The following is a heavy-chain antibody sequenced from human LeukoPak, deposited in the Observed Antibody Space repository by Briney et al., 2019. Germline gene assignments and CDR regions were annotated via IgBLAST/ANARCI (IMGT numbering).Heavy chain of an antibody. CDR1: GGFISSYY. Sequence: PSETLYLTCPVSGGFISSYYWSWFRKPPGKGLEWFGYIYYSGSTNYNPSLKSRVTISVDTSKNQFYLKLSSLTAADTAVYYCARDQGYCSGGSCYSDDAFDIWGQGTMVTVSS. V-gene: IGHV4-59*01. CDR2: IYYSGST. J-gene: IGHJ3*02. CDR3: ARDQGYCSGGSCYSDDAFDI. D-gene: IGHD2-15*01.